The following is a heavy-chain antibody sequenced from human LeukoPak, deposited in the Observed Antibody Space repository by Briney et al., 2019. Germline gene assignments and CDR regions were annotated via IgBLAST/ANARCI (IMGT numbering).Heavy chain of an antibody. CDR1: GFTFSSFA. D-gene: IGHD3-3*01. Sequence: GGSLRLSCAASGFTFSSFAMSWVRQAPGKGLEWVSVISASGGSTYYADSVKGRFTVSRDNSKNMLSLQMNSLRAEDTAVYYCAKDHGDFDFGFDSWGQGTLVTVSS. CDR3: AKDHGDFDFGFDS. J-gene: IGHJ4*02. V-gene: IGHV3-23*01. CDR2: ISASGGST.